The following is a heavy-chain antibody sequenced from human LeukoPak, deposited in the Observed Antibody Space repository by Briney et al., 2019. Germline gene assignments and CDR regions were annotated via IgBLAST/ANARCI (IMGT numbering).Heavy chain of an antibody. Sequence: GASVKVSCKASGGTFSSYAISWVRQAPGQGLEWMGGIIPIFGTANYAQKFQGRVTITADKSTSTAYMELSSLRAEDTAVYYCANTLKEWLVLDAFDIWGQGTMVTVSS. CDR3: ANTLKEWLVLDAFDI. D-gene: IGHD6-19*01. CDR1: GGTFSSYA. J-gene: IGHJ3*02. V-gene: IGHV1-69*06. CDR2: IIPIFGTA.